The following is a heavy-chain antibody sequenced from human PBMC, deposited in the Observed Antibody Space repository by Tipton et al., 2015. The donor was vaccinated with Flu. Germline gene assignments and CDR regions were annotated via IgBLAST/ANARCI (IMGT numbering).Heavy chain of an antibody. CDR3: ARGIYISSSWYVGRGDPNKNDY. CDR2: IYHSGST. J-gene: IGHJ4*02. D-gene: IGHD6-13*01. CDR1: GYSISSGYY. V-gene: IGHV4-38-2*02. Sequence: TLSLTCIVSGYSISSGYYWGWIRQPPGKGLESIGSIYHSGSTYYNPSLKSRVTISVDTSKNQFSLKLSSVTAADTAVYYCARGIYISSSWYVGRGDPNKNDYWGQGTLVTVSS.